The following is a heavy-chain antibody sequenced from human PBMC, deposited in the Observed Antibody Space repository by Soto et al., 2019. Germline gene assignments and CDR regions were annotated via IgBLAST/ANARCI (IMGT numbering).Heavy chain of an antibody. J-gene: IGHJ4*02. CDR2: IDPSDSQT. Sequence: PGESLKISCKGSGYSFAGYWITWVRQKPGKGLEWMGRIDPSDSQTYYSPSFRGHVTISVTKSITTVFLQWSSPRALDTAMYYCARQIYDSDTGPNFQYYFDSWGQGTPVTVSS. CDR3: ARQIYDSDTGPNFQYYFDS. CDR1: GYSFAGYW. D-gene: IGHD3-22*01. V-gene: IGHV5-10-1*01.